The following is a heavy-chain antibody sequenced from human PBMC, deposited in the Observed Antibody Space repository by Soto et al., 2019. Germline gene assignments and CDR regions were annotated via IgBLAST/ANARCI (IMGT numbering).Heavy chain of an antibody. V-gene: IGHV3-7*01. Sequence: GGSLRLSCAAPTFIFSTYWMTWVRQAPGKGLEWVANIKRDGSETHYADSVKGRFTISRDNAKNSLYLQMNSLRVEDTAVYYWVGDGNNWNDFDYWGQGTLVNVSS. CDR1: TFIFSTYW. J-gene: IGHJ4*02. CDR3: VGDGNNWNDFDY. D-gene: IGHD1-20*01. CDR2: IKRDGSET.